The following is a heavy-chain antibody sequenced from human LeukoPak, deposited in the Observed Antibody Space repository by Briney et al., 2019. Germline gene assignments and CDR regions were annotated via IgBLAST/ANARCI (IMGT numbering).Heavy chain of an antibody. J-gene: IGHJ4*02. CDR3: ARGGGISGRFDY. Sequence: PGGSLRLSCAASGFTFSSYWMSWVRQAPGKGLEWVANIKPGGREKSYVDSVKGRFTISRDNAKKSLYLQMNSLRAEDTAVYYCARGGGISGRFDYWGQGTLGTVSS. CDR1: GFTFSSYW. CDR2: IKPGGREK. D-gene: IGHD2-15*01. V-gene: IGHV3-7*03.